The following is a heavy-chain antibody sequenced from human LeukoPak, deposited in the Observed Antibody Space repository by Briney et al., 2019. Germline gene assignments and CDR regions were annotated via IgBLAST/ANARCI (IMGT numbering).Heavy chain of an antibody. Sequence: ASVKVSCKASGYTFTGYYMHWVRQAPGQGLEWMGWINPNSGGTNYAQKFQGRVTMTRDTSISTAYMELSRLRSDDTAVCYCARLTVVAATGSNWFDPWGQGTLVTVSS. V-gene: IGHV1-2*02. D-gene: IGHD2-15*01. CDR3: ARLTVVAATGSNWFDP. J-gene: IGHJ5*02. CDR2: INPNSGGT. CDR1: GYTFTGYY.